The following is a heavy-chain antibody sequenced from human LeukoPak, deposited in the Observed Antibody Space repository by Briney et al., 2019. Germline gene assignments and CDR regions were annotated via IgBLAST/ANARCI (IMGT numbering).Heavy chain of an antibody. D-gene: IGHD1-26*01. V-gene: IGHV3-23*01. CDR2: ISGSGGST. Sequence: GGSLRLSCAASGFTVSSNYMSWVRQAPGKGLEWVSAISGSGGSTYYADSVKGRFTISRDNSKNTLYLQMNSLRAEDTAVYYCAKDGRKIPFDYWGQGTLVTVSP. CDR3: AKDGRKIPFDY. J-gene: IGHJ4*02. CDR1: GFTVSSNY.